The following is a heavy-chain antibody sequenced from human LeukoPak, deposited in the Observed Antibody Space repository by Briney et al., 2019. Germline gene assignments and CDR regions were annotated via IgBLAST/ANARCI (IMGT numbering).Heavy chain of an antibody. CDR1: GFTFDDYA. D-gene: IGHD6-13*01. V-gene: IGHV3-9*01. CDR2: ISWNSGSI. J-gene: IGHJ3*02. CDR3: ARVRGTGYSSSRDAFDI. Sequence: GGSLRLSCAASGFTFDDYAMHWVRQAPGKGLEWVSGISWNSGSIGYADSVKGRFTISRDNAKNSLYLQMNSLRAEDTAVYYCARVRGTGYSSSRDAFDIWGQGTMVTVSS.